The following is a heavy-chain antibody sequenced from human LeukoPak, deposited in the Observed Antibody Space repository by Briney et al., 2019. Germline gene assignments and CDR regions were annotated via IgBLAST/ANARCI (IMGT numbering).Heavy chain of an antibody. J-gene: IGHJ4*02. Sequence: SETLSLTCTVSGGSISSYYWSWIRQPAVKGLEWIGRIYTSGSTNYNPSLKSRVTISVDTSKNQFSLKLSSVTAADTAVYYCARGIAAAGTSASVGYYFDYWGQGTLVTVSS. CDR2: IYTSGST. CDR3: ARGIAAAGTSASVGYYFDY. CDR1: GGSISSYY. V-gene: IGHV4-4*07. D-gene: IGHD6-13*01.